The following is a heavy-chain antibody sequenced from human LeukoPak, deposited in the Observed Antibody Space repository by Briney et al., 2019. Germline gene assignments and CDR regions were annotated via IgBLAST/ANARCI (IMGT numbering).Heavy chain of an antibody. CDR2: ISSSSSTI. CDR3: ARDRGGYGAFDI. V-gene: IGHV3-48*01. Sequence: QPGGSLRLSCAASGFTFSSYSMNWVRQAQGKGLEWVSYISSSSSTIYYADSVKGRFTISRDNAKNSLYLQMNSLRAEDTAVYYCARDRGGYGAFDIWGQGTMVTVSS. D-gene: IGHD3-22*01. J-gene: IGHJ3*02. CDR1: GFTFSSYS.